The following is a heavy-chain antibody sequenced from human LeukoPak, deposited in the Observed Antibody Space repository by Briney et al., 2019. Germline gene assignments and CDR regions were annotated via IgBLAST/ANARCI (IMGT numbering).Heavy chain of an antibody. D-gene: IGHD6-13*01. Sequence: GASVKVSCKASGYIFTRYGVTWVRQAPGQGLEWMGWISADNGNTNYAEKFQGRVTMTTDTSTSTAYMELRGLRSGDTAVYYCARDHMLRSAAGTLDYWGQGTLVTVSS. CDR2: ISADNGNT. V-gene: IGHV1-18*01. J-gene: IGHJ4*02. CDR3: ARDHMLRSAAGTLDY. CDR1: GYIFTRYG.